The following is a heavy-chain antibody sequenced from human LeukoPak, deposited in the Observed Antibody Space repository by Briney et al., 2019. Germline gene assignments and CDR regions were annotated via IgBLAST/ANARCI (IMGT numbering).Heavy chain of an antibody. CDR2: INPKTGLT. V-gene: IGHV1-2*02. D-gene: IGHD1-26*01. J-gene: IGHJ4*02. CDR1: GYTFTDYY. CDR3: ARDLAMYSPDLDY. Sequence: ASVTVSCKASGYTFTDYYLHWVRQAPGHGLEWMGWINPKTGLTKYAQNFQGRVTMTRDTSINTAYMEVSRLRSDDTAVFYCARDLAMYSPDLDYWGQGTLVTVSS.